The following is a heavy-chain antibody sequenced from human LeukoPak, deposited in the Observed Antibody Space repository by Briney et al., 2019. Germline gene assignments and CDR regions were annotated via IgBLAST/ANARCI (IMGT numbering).Heavy chain of an antibody. Sequence: ASVKVSCKASGGTFSSYAISWVRQAPGQGLEWMGWMNPNSGNTGYAQKFQGRVTMTRNTSISTAYMELSSLRSEDTAVYYCARRSIRFYGMDVWGQGATVTVSS. J-gene: IGHJ6*02. CDR1: GGTFSSYA. CDR2: MNPNSGNT. D-gene: IGHD1-14*01. CDR3: ARRSIRFYGMDV. V-gene: IGHV1-8*02.